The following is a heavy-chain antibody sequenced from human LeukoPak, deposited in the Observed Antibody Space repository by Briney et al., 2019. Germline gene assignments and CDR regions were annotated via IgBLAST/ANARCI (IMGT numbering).Heavy chain of an antibody. D-gene: IGHD5-18*01. CDR1: GGSFSGYY. CDR3: ARGQTWIQLWLQVDAFDI. CDR2: INHSGST. V-gene: IGHV4-34*01. Sequence: SATLSLTCAVYGGSFSGYYWSWIRQPPGKGLEWIGEINHSGSTNYNPSLKSRVTISVDTSKNQFSLKLSSVTAADTAVYYCARGQTWIQLWLQVDAFDIWGQGTMVTVPS. J-gene: IGHJ3*02.